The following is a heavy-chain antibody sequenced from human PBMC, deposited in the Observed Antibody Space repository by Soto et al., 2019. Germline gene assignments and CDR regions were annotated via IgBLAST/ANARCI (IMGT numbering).Heavy chain of an antibody. CDR1: GFTFSSYS. Sequence: VQLGEFGGGLVQPGGSLRLSCAASGFTFSSYSMNWVRQAPGKGLEWVSYISSSSSTIYYADSVKGRFTISRDNAKNSLYLQMNSLRDEDTAVYYCARLGLSYDFWSGYRANWFDPWGQGTLVTVSS. CDR2: ISSSSSTI. V-gene: IGHV3-48*02. D-gene: IGHD3-3*01. CDR3: ARLGLSYDFWSGYRANWFDP. J-gene: IGHJ5*02.